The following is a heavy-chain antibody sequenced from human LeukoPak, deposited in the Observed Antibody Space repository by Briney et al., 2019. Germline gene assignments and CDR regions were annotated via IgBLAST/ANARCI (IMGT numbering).Heavy chain of an antibody. CDR3: ASLRPQKYYDILTGYSPYFDY. D-gene: IGHD3-9*01. CDR1: GGSFSGYY. V-gene: IGHV4-34*01. J-gene: IGHJ4*02. Sequence: SETLSLTCAVYGGSFSGYYWSWIRQPPGKGLEWIGEINHSGSTNYNPSLKSRVTISVDTSKNQFSLKLSSVTAADTAVYYCASLRPQKYYDILTGYSPYFDYWGQGTLVTVSS. CDR2: INHSGST.